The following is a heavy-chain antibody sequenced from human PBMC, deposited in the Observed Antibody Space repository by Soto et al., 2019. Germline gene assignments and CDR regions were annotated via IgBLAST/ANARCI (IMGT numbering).Heavy chain of an antibody. CDR2: IIPIFGTA. D-gene: IGHD1-7*01. CDR1: GGTFSSYA. Sequence: SVKVSCTASGGTFSSYAISWVRQAPGQGLEWMGGIIPIFGTANYAQKFQGRVTITADESTRTAYMELSSLRSEDTAVYYCARAERLELNYFAYGGQGTLVTVSS. V-gene: IGHV1-69*13. CDR3: ARAERLELNYFAY. J-gene: IGHJ4*02.